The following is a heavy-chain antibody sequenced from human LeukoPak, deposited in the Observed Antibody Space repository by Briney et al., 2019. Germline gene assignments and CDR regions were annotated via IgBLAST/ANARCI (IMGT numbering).Heavy chain of an antibody. CDR3: ARGYTGYSSGWYPGY. V-gene: IGHV1-69*13. CDR2: IIPIFGTA. D-gene: IGHD6-19*01. J-gene: IGHJ4*02. CDR1: GGTFSSYA. Sequence: ASVKVSSKASGGTFSSYALSWVRQAPGHGLEWMGGIIPIFGTANYAQKFQGRVTITADESTSTAYMELSSLRSEDTAVYDCARGYTGYSSGWYPGYWGQGTLVTVSS.